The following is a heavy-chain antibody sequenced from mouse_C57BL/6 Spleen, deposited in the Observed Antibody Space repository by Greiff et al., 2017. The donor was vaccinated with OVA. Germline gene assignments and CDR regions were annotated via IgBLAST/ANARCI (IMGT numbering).Heavy chain of an antibody. J-gene: IGHJ2*01. V-gene: IGHV14-4*01. D-gene: IGHD1-1*01. CDR2: IDPENGDT. Sequence: VQLQQSGAELVRPGASVKLSCTASGFNIKDDYMHWVKQRPEQGLEWIGWIDPENGDTEYASKFQGKAIITADTSSNTAYLQLSSLTSEDTAVYYCTIITRGAYFDYWGQGTTLTVSS. CDR1: GFNIKDDY. CDR3: TIITRGAYFDY.